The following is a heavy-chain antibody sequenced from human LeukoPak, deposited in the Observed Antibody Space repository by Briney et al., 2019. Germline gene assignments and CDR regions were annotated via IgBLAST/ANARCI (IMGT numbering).Heavy chain of an antibody. CDR2: INPNSGGT. Sequence: ASVKVSCKASGYTFTGYYMHWVRQAPGQGLEWMGWINPNSGGTNYAQKFQGWVTMTRDTSIRTAYMELSRLRSDDTAVYYCARRFRYSSGWGAFDIWGQGTMVTVSS. J-gene: IGHJ3*02. D-gene: IGHD6-19*01. CDR3: ARRFRYSSGWGAFDI. CDR1: GYTFTGYY. V-gene: IGHV1-2*04.